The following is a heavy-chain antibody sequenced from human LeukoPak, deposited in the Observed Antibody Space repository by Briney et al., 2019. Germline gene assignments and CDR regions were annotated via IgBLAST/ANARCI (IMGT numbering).Heavy chain of an antibody. CDR3: ARVGNYDFWSGYYLDY. V-gene: IGHV3-33*08. J-gene: IGHJ4*02. Sequence: GGSLRLSCAASGFTFSSYAMHWVRQAPGKGLEWVAVIWYDGSNKYYADSVKGRFTISRDNSKNTLYLQMNSLRAEDTAVYYCARVGNYDFWSGYYLDYWGQGTLVTVSS. D-gene: IGHD3-3*01. CDR1: GFTFSSYA. CDR2: IWYDGSNK.